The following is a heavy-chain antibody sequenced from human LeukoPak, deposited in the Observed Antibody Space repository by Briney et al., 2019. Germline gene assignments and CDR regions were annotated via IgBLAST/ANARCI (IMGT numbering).Heavy chain of an antibody. J-gene: IGHJ4*02. V-gene: IGHV4-4*02. Sequence: SETLSLTCTVSGDSINSLDLWSWVGQPPGKGLEWMGEMYLSGTTHSNPSVKSRVTISIDKSKNQFFLNLSSVTAADTAVYYCAGLVGRYSSGLYYYYFDYWGQGTLVTVSS. D-gene: IGHD3-22*01. CDR3: AGLVGRYSSGLYYYYFDY. CDR1: GDSINSLDL. CDR2: MYLSGTT.